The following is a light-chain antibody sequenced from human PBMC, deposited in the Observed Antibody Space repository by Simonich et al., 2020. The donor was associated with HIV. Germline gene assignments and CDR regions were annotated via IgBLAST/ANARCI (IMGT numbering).Light chain of an antibody. Sequence: EIVMTQFPATLSVSPGERATLSCTASQSISSNLAWYQQKPGQAPRLLIYGASTRATGIPARFSGSGSGTDFTLTISSMQSEDFAIFYCQQYNDWPPWTFGQGTKVEIK. CDR1: QSISSN. V-gene: IGKV3-15*01. CDR3: QQYNDWPPWT. CDR2: GAS. J-gene: IGKJ1*01.